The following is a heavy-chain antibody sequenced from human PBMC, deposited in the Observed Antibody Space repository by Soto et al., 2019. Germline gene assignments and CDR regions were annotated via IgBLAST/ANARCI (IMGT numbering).Heavy chain of an antibody. Sequence: PGGSLRLSCAASGFTFSSYWMHWVRQAPGKGLVWVSRINSDGSSTSYADSVKGRFTISRDNAKNTLYLQMNSLRAEDTAVYYCAREGTWDSSGWYRVYYYYGMDVWGQGTTVTVSS. D-gene: IGHD6-19*01. J-gene: IGHJ6*02. V-gene: IGHV3-74*01. CDR2: INSDGSST. CDR1: GFTFSSYW. CDR3: AREGTWDSSGWYRVYYYYGMDV.